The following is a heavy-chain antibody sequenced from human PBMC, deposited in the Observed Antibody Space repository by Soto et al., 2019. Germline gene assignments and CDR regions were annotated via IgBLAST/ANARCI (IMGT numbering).Heavy chain of an antibody. V-gene: IGHV3-74*01. J-gene: IGHJ6*02. CDR2: INSDGSST. Sequence: GGSLRLSCAASGFTFSSYWMHWVRQAPGKGLVWVSRINSDGSSTSYADSVKGRFTISRDNAKNTLYLQMNSLRAEDTAVYYCARDHIAARPGLGVTYYGMDVWGQGTTVTVSS. CDR3: ARDHIAARPGLGVTYYGMDV. CDR1: GFTFSSYW. D-gene: IGHD6-6*01.